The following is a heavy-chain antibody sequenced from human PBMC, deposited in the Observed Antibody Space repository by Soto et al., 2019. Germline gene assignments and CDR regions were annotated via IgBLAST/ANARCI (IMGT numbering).Heavy chain of an antibody. J-gene: IGHJ6*02. CDR1: GGTFSSYT. V-gene: IGHV1-69*02. CDR2: IIPILGIA. Sequence: QVQLVQSGAEVKKPGSSVKVSCKASGGTFSSYTISWVRQAPGQGLEWMGRIIPILGIANYAQKFQGRVTITADKSTSTAYMELSSLRSEDTAVYYCARRSIGGLYYYGMDVWGQGTTVTVSS. CDR3: ARRSIGGLYYYGMDV. D-gene: IGHD2-15*01.